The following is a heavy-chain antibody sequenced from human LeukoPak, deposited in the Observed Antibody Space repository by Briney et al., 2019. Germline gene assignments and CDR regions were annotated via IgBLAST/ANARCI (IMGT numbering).Heavy chain of an antibody. J-gene: IGHJ4*02. V-gene: IGHV1-18*01. CDR3: ARELGVATIGSLGY. D-gene: IGHD5-24*01. Sequence: ASVKVSCKASGYTFTSYGISWVRQAPGQGLEWMGWISAYNGNTNYAQKLQGRVTMTTDTSTSTAYMELRSLRSDDTAVYYCARELGVATIGSLGYWGQGTLVTVSS. CDR1: GYTFTSYG. CDR2: ISAYNGNT.